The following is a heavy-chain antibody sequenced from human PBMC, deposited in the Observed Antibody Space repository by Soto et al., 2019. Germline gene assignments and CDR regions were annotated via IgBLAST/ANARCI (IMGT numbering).Heavy chain of an antibody. V-gene: IGHV4-31*03. CDR3: ARGGIAAAAPPDY. Sequence: QVQLQESGPGLVKPSQTLSLTCTVSGGSISSGGYYWSWIRQHPGKGLEWIGYIYYSGSTYYNPSLKSRVTISVDTSKNQCSRKLSSVTAADTAVYYCARGGIAAAAPPDYWGQGTLVTVSS. J-gene: IGHJ4*02. CDR1: GGSISSGGYY. CDR2: IYYSGST. D-gene: IGHD6-13*01.